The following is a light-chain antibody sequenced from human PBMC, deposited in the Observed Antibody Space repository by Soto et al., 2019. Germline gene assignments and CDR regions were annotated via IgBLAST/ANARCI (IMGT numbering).Light chain of an antibody. Sequence: SYELTQPPSVSVSPGQTARITGSGDALPKQYAYWYQQKPGQAPVLVIYKDSERPSGIPERFSGSSSGTTVTLTISGVQAEDEADYYCQSADSSGTSRVFGGGTKLTVL. CDR2: KDS. CDR1: ALPKQY. J-gene: IGLJ3*02. CDR3: QSADSSGTSRV. V-gene: IGLV3-25*02.